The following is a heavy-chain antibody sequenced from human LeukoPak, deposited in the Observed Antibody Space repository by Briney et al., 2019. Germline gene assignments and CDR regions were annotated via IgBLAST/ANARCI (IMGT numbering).Heavy chain of an antibody. Sequence: GGSPRLSCAASGFIFTNYFMSWVRQAPGKGLEWVASIKHDGSEKYYVDSVRGRFTISRDNTKNSLYLQMSSLRAEDTAVYYCATDRGWRTSGYYLYYFEYWGQGTLVTFSS. CDR2: IKHDGSEK. J-gene: IGHJ4*02. D-gene: IGHD3-3*01. V-gene: IGHV3-7*01. CDR1: GFIFTNYF. CDR3: ATDRGWRTSGYYLYYFEY.